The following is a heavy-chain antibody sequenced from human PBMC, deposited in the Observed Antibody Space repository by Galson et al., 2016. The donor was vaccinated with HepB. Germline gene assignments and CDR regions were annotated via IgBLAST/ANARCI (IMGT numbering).Heavy chain of an antibody. Sequence: SLRLSCAASGFIFSVYNMNWARQAPGKGLEWIAWISSSSDTMYYADSVKGRFTISRDNAETLLYLEMNSLRDEDTAVYYCARDDYFRLGYWGQGTLVTVSS. J-gene: IGHJ4*02. CDR2: ISSSSDTM. D-gene: IGHD3-16*01. CDR1: GFIFSVYN. V-gene: IGHV3-48*02. CDR3: ARDDYFRLGY.